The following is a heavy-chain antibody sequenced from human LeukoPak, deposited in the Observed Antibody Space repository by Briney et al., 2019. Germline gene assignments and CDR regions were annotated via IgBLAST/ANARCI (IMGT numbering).Heavy chain of an antibody. CDR2: IIPIFGTA. Sequence: ASVKVSCKASGGTFSSYAISWVRQAPGQGLEWMGGIIPIFGTANYAQKFQGRVTITADESTSTAYMELSSLRSEDTAVYYCARDLSGYDYDDYWGQGTLVTVSS. CDR1: GGTFSSYA. V-gene: IGHV1-69*13. D-gene: IGHD5-12*01. J-gene: IGHJ4*02. CDR3: ARDLSGYDYDDY.